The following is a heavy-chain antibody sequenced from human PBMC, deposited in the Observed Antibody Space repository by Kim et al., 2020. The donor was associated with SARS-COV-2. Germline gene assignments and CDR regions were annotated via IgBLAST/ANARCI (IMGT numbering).Heavy chain of an antibody. D-gene: IGHD3-10*01. CDR3: AKEGAGSGIFWVDN. J-gene: IGHJ4*02. CDR2: ISGSGGST. V-gene: IGHV3-23*01. CDR1: GFTFSSYA. Sequence: GGSLRLSCVASGFTFSSYAMSWVRQAPGKGLEWVSAISGSGGSTYYADSVKGRFTISRDNSKNTLYLQMNSLRAEDTAVYYCAKEGAGSGIFWVDNWGQGTLVTVSS.